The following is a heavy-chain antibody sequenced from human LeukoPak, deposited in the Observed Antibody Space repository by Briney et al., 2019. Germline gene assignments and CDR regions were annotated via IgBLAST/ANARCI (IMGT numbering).Heavy chain of an antibody. J-gene: IGHJ4*02. D-gene: IGHD3-22*01. V-gene: IGHV4-39*01. CDR3: ATSYYYDYRQIDY. CDR2: IYYSGST. CDR1: GDSISTSSYY. Sequence: PSETLSLTCTVSGDSISTSSYYWGWIRQPPGKGLEWLGSIYYSGSTFYNPSLKSRVTISVDTSKNQFSLHLYSVTAADTAVFYCATSYYYDYRQIDYWGQRTLLTVSS.